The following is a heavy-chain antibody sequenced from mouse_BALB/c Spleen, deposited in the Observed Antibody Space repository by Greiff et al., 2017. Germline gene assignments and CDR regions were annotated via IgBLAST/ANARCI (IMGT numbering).Heavy chain of an antibody. V-gene: IGHV5-6*01. CDR2: ISRGGSYT. Sequence: VQLQESGADLVKPGGSVKVSCAASGFTFTSYGMSWVRQTPDKRLEWVATISRGGSYTNYHDSFKGKVTITVDNSTSTVYLQISSLTSEDTAVYYCASLRRAAAMDYWGQGTSVTVSS. CDR3: ASLRRAAAMDY. J-gene: IGHJ4*01. CDR1: GFTFTSYG.